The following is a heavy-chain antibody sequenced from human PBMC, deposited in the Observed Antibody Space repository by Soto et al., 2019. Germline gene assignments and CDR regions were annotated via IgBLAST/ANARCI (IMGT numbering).Heavy chain of an antibody. V-gene: IGHV3-30*18. J-gene: IGHJ4*02. Sequence: QVQLVESGGGVVQPGRSLRLSCAASGFTFSSYGMHWVRQAPGKGLEWVAVISYDGSNKYYADSVKGRFTISRDNSKNTLYLQMNSLRAEDTAVYYCAKERTAMASVFDYWGQGTLVTVSS. CDR1: GFTFSSYG. D-gene: IGHD5-18*01. CDR3: AKERTAMASVFDY. CDR2: ISYDGSNK.